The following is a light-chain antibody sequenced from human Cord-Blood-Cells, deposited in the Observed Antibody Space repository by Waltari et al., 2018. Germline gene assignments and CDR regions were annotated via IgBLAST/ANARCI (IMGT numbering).Light chain of an antibody. CDR3: AAWDDSLNGVV. V-gene: IGLV1-44*01. J-gene: IGLJ2*01. Sequence: QSVLTQPPSASGTPGQRVTISCFGSSSNIGSNTVNWYQQLPGTAPQPLIYSNNRRPSGVPDRFSGSKSGTSASLAISGLQSEDEADYYCAAWDDSLNGVVFGGGTKLTVL. CDR2: SNN. CDR1: SSNIGSNT.